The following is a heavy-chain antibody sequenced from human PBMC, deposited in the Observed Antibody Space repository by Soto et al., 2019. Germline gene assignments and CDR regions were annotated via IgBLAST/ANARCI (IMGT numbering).Heavy chain of an antibody. V-gene: IGHV3-9*01. J-gene: IGHJ4*02. CDR3: AKAKNDFWSGHYPQTYFDY. D-gene: IGHD3-3*01. Sequence: EVQLVESGGGLVQPGRSLRLSCAASGFTYDDYAMHWVRQAPGKGLEWVSGISWNSGSIGYADSVKGRFTISRDNAKNSLYLQMNSLRAEDTALYYCAKAKNDFWSGHYPQTYFDYWGQGTLVTVSS. CDR2: ISWNSGSI. CDR1: GFTYDDYA.